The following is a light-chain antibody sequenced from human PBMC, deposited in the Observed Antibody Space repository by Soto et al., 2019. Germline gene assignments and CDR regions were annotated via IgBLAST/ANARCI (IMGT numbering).Light chain of an antibody. CDR3: QSYDTSLSVV. CDR2: ANS. J-gene: IGLJ2*01. V-gene: IGLV1-40*01. CDR1: SSNIGAGYH. Sequence: QSVLTQPPSVSGAPGQRVTISCTGSSSNIGAGYHVHWYQQLPGTAPKLLMYANSNRPSGVPDRFSGSKSGTSASLAITGLQAEDEADYYCQSYDTSLSVVFGGGTKVTVL.